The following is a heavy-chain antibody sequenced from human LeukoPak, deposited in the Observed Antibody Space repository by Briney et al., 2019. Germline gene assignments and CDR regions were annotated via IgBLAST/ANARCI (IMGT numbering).Heavy chain of an antibody. CDR1: GGSFSGYY. D-gene: IGHD3-22*01. V-gene: IGHV4-34*01. J-gene: IGHJ4*02. CDR2: INHSGST. Sequence: SETLSLTCAVYGGSFSGYYWSWIRQPPGKGLEWIGEINHSGSTNYNPSLKTRVTISVDTSKNQFSLKLSSVTAAHTAVYYCARVLSCCDSSGYSHAIDDYWGQGTLVTVSS. CDR3: ARVLSCCDSSGYSHAIDDY.